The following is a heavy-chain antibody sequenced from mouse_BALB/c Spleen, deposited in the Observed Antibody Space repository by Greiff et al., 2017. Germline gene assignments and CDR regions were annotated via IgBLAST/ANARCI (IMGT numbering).Heavy chain of an antibody. CDR2: ISYDGSN. Sequence: ESGPGLVKPSQSLSLTCSVTGYSVTSGYYWNWIRQFPGNKLEWMGYISYDGSNNYNPSLKNRISITRDTSKNQFFLKLNSVTTEDTATYYCASSTATAYWGQGTLVTVSA. CDR1: GYSVTSGYY. V-gene: IGHV3-6*02. D-gene: IGHD1-2*01. CDR3: ASSTATAY. J-gene: IGHJ3*01.